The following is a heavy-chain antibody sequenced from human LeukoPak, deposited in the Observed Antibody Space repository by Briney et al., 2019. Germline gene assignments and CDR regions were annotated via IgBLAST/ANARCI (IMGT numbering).Heavy chain of an antibody. CDR2: ISWNSGSI. Sequence: GRSLRLSCAASGFTFDDYAMHWVRQAPGKGLEWVSGISWNSGSIGYADSVKGRFTTSRDNAKNSLYLQMNSLRAEDTALYYCAKDMVGARRYYGMDVWGQGTTVTVSS. D-gene: IGHD1-26*01. CDR1: GFTFDDYA. V-gene: IGHV3-9*01. CDR3: AKDMVGARRYYGMDV. J-gene: IGHJ6*02.